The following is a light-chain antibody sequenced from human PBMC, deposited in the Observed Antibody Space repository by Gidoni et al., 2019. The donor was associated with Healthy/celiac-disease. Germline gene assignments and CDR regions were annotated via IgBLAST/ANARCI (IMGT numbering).Light chain of an antibody. J-gene: IGKJ2*01. CDR1: QSGSSN. CDR2: GAS. Sequence: ELVMTQSPATLSVSPGERATLSCRASQSGSSNLAWYQQKLGQAPRLLIYGASTRATGIPARFSGSGSGTEFTITISSLQAEDVAVYYCQQYNNWPLYTFGQGTKLEIK. CDR3: QQYNNWPLYT. V-gene: IGKV3-15*01.